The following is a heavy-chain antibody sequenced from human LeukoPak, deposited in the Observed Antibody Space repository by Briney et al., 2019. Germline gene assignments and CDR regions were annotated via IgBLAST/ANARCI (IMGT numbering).Heavy chain of an antibody. CDR2: INHSGST. CDR1: GGSFSGYY. V-gene: IGHV4-34*01. J-gene: IGHJ4*02. Sequence: PSETLSLTCAVYGGSFSGYYWSWIRQPQGKGLEWIGEINHSGSTNYNPSLKSRVTISVDTSKKQFALKLSSVTAADTAVYYCARGMRRITMIVVVISTSPYFDYWGQGTLVTVSS. CDR3: ARGMRRITMIVVVISTSPYFDY. D-gene: IGHD3-22*01.